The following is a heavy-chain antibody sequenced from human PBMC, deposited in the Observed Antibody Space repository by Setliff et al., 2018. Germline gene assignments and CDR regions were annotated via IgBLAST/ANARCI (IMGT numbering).Heavy chain of an antibody. D-gene: IGHD1-26*01. V-gene: IGHV4-34*01. CDR3: ARCWDLVRVNAFDI. CDR1: GGSFSGYY. J-gene: IGHJ3*02. CDR2: INYGGFT. Sequence: NPSETLSLTGAVDGGSFSGYYWIWIRQSPGKGLEWIGEINYGGFTKYKPSLKSRVTISVDTSKNQFSLKLSSVTAADTAVYYCARCWDLVRVNAFDIWGQRSLVTVSS.